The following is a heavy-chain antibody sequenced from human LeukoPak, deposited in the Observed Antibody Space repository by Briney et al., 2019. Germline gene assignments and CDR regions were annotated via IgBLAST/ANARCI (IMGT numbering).Heavy chain of an antibody. Sequence: WETLSLTCSVSGASITSYYWTWIRQFPGKGLEWIGRIYTSGSTNYNPSLKSRVTISVDTSKNQFSLKLSSVTAADTAVYYCARAATTVTRNYFDYWGQGTLVTVSS. J-gene: IGHJ4*02. CDR1: GASITSYY. D-gene: IGHD4-17*01. CDR3: ARAATTVTRNYFDY. CDR2: IYTSGST. V-gene: IGHV4-4*07.